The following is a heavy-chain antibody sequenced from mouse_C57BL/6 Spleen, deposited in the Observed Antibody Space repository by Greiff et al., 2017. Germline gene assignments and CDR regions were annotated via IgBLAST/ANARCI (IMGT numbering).Heavy chain of an antibody. V-gene: IGHV1-53*01. CDR2: INPSNGGT. J-gene: IGHJ2*01. CDR1: GYTFPSYW. Sequence: QVQLQQPGTELVQPGASVKLSCRASGYTFPSYWMRWVKQRPGQGLEWIGNINPSNGGTNYNEKFKSKATLTVDKSSSTAYMQLSSLTSEDSAVYYCAREGDYDHFDCSSQVTTPSVSP. D-gene: IGHD2-4*01. CDR3: AREGDYDHFDC.